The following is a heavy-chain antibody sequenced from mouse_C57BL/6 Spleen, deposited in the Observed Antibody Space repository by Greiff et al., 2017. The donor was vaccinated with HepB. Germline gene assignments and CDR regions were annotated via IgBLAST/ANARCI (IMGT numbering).Heavy chain of an antibody. CDR2: INPSNGGT. V-gene: IGHV1-53*01. CDR1: GYTFTSYW. J-gene: IGHJ4*01. Sequence: KQPGTELVKPGASVKLSCKASGYTFTSYWMHWVKQRPGQGLEWIGNINPSNGGTNYNEKFKSKATLTVDKSSSTAYMQLSSLTSEGSAVYYCARWGGSSYLYYDMDDWGQGTSVTVSS. D-gene: IGHD1-1*01. CDR3: ARWGGSSYLYYDMDD.